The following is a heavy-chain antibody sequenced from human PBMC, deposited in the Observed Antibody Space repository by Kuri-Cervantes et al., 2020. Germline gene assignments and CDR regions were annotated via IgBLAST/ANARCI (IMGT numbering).Heavy chain of an antibody. CDR3: AKREWLVSPRADSLYFDY. CDR1: GFTFSSYG. D-gene: IGHD6-19*01. J-gene: IGHJ4*02. V-gene: IGHV3-30*18. Sequence: LKISCAASGFTFSSYGMHWVRQAPGKGLEWVAVISYDGSNKYYADSVKGRFTISRDNSKNTLYLQMNSLRAEDTAVYYCAKREWLVSPRADSLYFDYWGQGTLVTVSS. CDR2: ISYDGSNK.